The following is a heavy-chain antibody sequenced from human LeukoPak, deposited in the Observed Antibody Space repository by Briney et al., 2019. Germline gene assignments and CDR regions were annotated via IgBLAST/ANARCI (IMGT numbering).Heavy chain of an antibody. V-gene: IGHV4-59*01. CDR3: ARDDGIH. Sequence: GSLSLTCTVSGGSISSYYWSWIRQPPGKGLEWIGYIYYSGSTNYNPSLKSRVTISVDTSKNQFSLKLSSVTAADTAVYYCARDDGIHWGQGTLVTVSS. CDR1: GGSISSYY. J-gene: IGHJ4*02. CDR2: IYYSGST. D-gene: IGHD5-18*01.